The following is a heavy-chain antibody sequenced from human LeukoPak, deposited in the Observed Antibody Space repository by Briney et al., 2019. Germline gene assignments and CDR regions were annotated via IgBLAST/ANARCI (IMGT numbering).Heavy chain of an antibody. CDR2: IYPEDSDT. J-gene: IGHJ3*02. D-gene: IGHD3-10*01. CDR3: AKGGGSSLRAFDI. CDR1: GYSFTSYW. V-gene: IGHV5-51*01. Sequence: GESLKISCKGSGYSFTSYWIAWVRQMPGKGLEWMGIIYPEDSDTRYSPSFQGQVTISADKSTSTAYLQWSSLKASDTAMYYCAKGGGSSLRAFDIWGQGTMVTVSS.